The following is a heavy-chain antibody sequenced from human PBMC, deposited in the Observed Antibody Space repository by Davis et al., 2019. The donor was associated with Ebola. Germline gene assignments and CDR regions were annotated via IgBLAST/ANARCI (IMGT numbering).Heavy chain of an antibody. D-gene: IGHD5-12*01. Sequence: AASVKVSCKASGYTFTSYAMHWVRQAPGQRLEWMGWINAGNGNTKYSQKFQGRVTITRNTSISTAYMELSSLRSEDTAVYYCARGGVATFDYWGQGTLVTVSS. CDR2: INAGNGNT. J-gene: IGHJ4*02. CDR3: ARGGVATFDY. CDR1: GYTFTSYA. V-gene: IGHV1-3*01.